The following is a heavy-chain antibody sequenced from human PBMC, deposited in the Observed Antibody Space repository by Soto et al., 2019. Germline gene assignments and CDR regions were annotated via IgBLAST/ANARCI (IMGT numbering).Heavy chain of an antibody. CDR3: TTVEGMFGGYYYYYYMDV. D-gene: IGHD3-10*02. Sequence: GGSLRLSCAASGFTFSNAWMSWVRQAPGKGLEWVGRIKSKTDGGTTDYAAPVKGRFTISRDDSKNTLYLQMNSLKTEDTAVYYCTTVEGMFGGYYYYYYMDVWGKGTTVTVSS. CDR2: IKSKTDGGTT. J-gene: IGHJ6*03. CDR1: GFTFSNAW. V-gene: IGHV3-15*01.